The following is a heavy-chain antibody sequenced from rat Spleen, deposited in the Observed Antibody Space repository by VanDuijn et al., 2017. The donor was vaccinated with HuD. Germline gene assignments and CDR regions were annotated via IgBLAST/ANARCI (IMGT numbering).Heavy chain of an antibody. D-gene: IGHD5-1*01. J-gene: IGHJ2*01. Sequence: EVQLVESGGGLVQPGRSLKLSCAASGFTFSNYGMHWIRQAPGMGLEWIASISNARGITYYPDSVKGRFTLSRDNAKSTLYLQMGSLRSEDTATYYCTRENWVLDYWGQGVLVTVSS. V-gene: IGHV5-19*01. CDR1: GFTFSNYG. CDR2: ISNARGIT. CDR3: TRENWVLDY.